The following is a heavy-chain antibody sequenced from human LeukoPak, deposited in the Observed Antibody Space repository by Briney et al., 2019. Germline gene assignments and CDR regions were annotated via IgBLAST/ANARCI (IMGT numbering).Heavy chain of an antibody. CDR1: GFTFSSYR. CDR3: ARIWEGGY. Sequence: GGSLRLSCAASGFTFSSYRMNWVRQAPGKGLEWVSCISSSSNYIYYADSVKGRYTISRDNAKNSLYLQMNSLRVEDTAVYYCARIWEGGYWGQGTLVTVSS. CDR2: ISSSSNYI. J-gene: IGHJ4*02. V-gene: IGHV3-21*01. D-gene: IGHD1-26*01.